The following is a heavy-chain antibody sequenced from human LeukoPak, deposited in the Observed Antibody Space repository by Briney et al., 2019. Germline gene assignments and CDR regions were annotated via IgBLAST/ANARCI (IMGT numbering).Heavy chain of an antibody. D-gene: IGHD2-15*01. Sequence: GGSLRLSCAASGFTFSSYAMHWVRQAPGKGLEWVAVISYDGSNKYYADSVKGRFTISRDNSKNTLYLQMSSLSAEDTAVYYCSRRLPFDYWGQGTLVTVSS. CDR3: SRRLPFDY. CDR1: GFTFSSYA. CDR2: ISYDGSNK. J-gene: IGHJ4*02. V-gene: IGHV3-30*14.